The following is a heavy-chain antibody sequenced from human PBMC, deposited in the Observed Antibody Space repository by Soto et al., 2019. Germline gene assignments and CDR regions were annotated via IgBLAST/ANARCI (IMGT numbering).Heavy chain of an antibody. CDR1: GFAFSSYC. J-gene: IGHJ3*02. V-gene: IGHV3-33*01. D-gene: IGHD1-26*01. CDR2: IWYDGSNE. Sequence: XVFLRLSGGACGFAFSSYCMHWVRQAPGQGLEWVAAIWYDGSNENYADSVKGRFTISRDNSKNTLYLQMNSLSVEDTAVYYCERDYSGSGGAFDIWGQRTMVTVSS. CDR3: ERDYSGSGGAFDI.